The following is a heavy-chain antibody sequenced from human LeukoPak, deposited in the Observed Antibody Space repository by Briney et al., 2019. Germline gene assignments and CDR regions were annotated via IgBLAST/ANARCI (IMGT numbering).Heavy chain of an antibody. CDR1: GGSISRSNW. CDR3: ASQYDFWSGYPAYFDY. J-gene: IGHJ4*02. Sequence: SGTLSLTCAVSGGSISRSNWWSWVRQPPGKGLEWIGEIYHSGSANYNPSLKSRVTISVDKSKNQFSLKLSSVTAADTAVYYCASQYDFWSGYPAYFDYWGQGTLVTVSS. CDR2: IYHSGSA. D-gene: IGHD3-3*01. V-gene: IGHV4-4*02.